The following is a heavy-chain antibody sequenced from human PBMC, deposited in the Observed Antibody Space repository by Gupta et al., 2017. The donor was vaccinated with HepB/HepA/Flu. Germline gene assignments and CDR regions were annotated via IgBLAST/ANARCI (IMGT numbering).Heavy chain of an antibody. CDR3: ARSRGGVVYNWFDP. Sequence: QVQLVQSGAEVKKPGASVKVSCKASGYTFTGYYMHWVRQAPGQGLEWMGWINPNSGGTNYAQKGQGRVTMTRDTSISTAYMELSRLRSDDTAVYYCARSRGGVVYNWFDPWGQGTLVTVSS. J-gene: IGHJ5*02. V-gene: IGHV1-2*02. CDR1: GYTFTGYY. CDR2: INPNSGGT. D-gene: IGHD3-16*01.